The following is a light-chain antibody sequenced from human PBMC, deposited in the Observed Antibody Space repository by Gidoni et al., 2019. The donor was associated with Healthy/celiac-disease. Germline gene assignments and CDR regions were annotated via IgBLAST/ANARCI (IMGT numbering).Light chain of an antibody. CDR2: WAS. V-gene: IGKV4-1*01. J-gene: IGKJ1*01. Sequence: DIVMTQSPDYLAVSLGERATINCKSSQSVLYSSNNKNYLAWYQQKPGQPPKLLIYWASTRESGVPDRFSGSGSGTDFTLTISSLQAEDVAVYYCQQYYSTLWTFGQGTKVEI. CDR1: QSVLYSSNNKNY. CDR3: QQYYSTLWT.